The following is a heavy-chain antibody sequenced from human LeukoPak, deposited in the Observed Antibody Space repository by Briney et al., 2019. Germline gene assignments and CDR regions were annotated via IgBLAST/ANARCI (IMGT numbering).Heavy chain of an antibody. CDR1: GGSFSGYY. Sequence: SETLSITCAVYGGSFSGYYWSWIRQPPGKGLEWIGEINHSGSTNYNPSLKSRVTISVDTSKNQFSLKLSSVTAADTAVYYCARRGWYSSSIGIWGQGTMVTVSS. CDR2: INHSGST. V-gene: IGHV4-34*01. J-gene: IGHJ3*02. D-gene: IGHD6-6*01. CDR3: ARRGWYSSSIGI.